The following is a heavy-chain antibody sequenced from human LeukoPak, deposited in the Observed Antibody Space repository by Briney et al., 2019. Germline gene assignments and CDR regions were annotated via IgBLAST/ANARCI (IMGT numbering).Heavy chain of an antibody. CDR2: INQDGSVK. Sequence: PGGSLRLSCAASGFTFSNSAMSWVRQAPGKGPEFVANINQDGSVKNYVDSVKGRFTISRDNAKNSLYLQMNSLRADDTAVYYCARDPGSSSFDYWGQGTLVTVSS. CDR1: GFTFSNSA. V-gene: IGHV3-7*01. D-gene: IGHD6-13*01. CDR3: ARDPGSSSFDY. J-gene: IGHJ4*02.